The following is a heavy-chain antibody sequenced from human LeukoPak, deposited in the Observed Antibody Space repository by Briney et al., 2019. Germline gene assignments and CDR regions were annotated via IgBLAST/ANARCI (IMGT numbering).Heavy chain of an antibody. V-gene: IGHV3-21*01. CDR1: GFTFSDSS. Sequence: GGSLRLSCAASGFTFSDSSMHWVRQASGKGLEWVSCISSSSTYIYYADSVKGRFTISRDNAKNSLYLQMNSLTAEDTAVYYCARSWGELSFFDSWGQGTLVTVSS. J-gene: IGHJ4*02. CDR2: ISSSSTYI. CDR3: ARSWGELSFFDS. D-gene: IGHD3-16*02.